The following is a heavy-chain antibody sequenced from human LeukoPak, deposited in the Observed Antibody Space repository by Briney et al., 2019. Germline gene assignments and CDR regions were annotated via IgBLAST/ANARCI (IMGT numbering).Heavy chain of an antibody. Sequence: SETLSLTCTVSGGSISSSSYYWGWIRQPPGKGLEWIGEINHSGSTNYNPSLKSRVTISVDTSKNQFSLKLSSVTAADTAVYYCARGHVYDTIRVTNFDYWGQGTLVTVSS. CDR2: INHSGST. J-gene: IGHJ4*02. CDR1: GGSISSSSYY. D-gene: IGHD2-21*02. CDR3: ARGHVYDTIRVTNFDY. V-gene: IGHV4-39*07.